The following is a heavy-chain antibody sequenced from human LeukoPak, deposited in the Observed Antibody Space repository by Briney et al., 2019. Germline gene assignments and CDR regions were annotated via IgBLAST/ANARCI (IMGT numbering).Heavy chain of an antibody. Sequence: ASVKVSCKASGYTFTNYGISWVRQAPGQGLEWMGWISAYNGNTNYAQKLQGRDTMTTDTSTSTAYMELRSLRSDDTAVYYCARDGDSSSYYYYYGMDVWGQGTTVTVSS. D-gene: IGHD6-13*01. CDR2: ISAYNGNT. V-gene: IGHV1-18*01. CDR1: GYTFTNYG. CDR3: ARDGDSSSYYYYYGMDV. J-gene: IGHJ6*02.